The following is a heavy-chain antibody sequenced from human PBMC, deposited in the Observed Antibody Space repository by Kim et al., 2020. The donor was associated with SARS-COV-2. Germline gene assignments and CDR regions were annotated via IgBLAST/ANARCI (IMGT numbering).Heavy chain of an antibody. D-gene: IGHD3-3*01. CDR2: ISSNGGST. J-gene: IGHJ6*02. CDR3: VRAYYDFWSGYYTFSLGYYYYGMDV. Sequence: GGSLRISCSASGFTFSSYAMHWVRQAPGKGLEYVSAISSNGGSTYYADSVKGRFTISRDNSKNTLYLQMSSLRAEDTAVYYCVRAYYDFWSGYYTFSLGYYYYGMDVWGQGTTVTVSS. CDR1: GFTFSSYA. V-gene: IGHV3-64D*09.